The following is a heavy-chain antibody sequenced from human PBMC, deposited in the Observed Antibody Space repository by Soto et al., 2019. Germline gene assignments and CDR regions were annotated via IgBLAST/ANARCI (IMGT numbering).Heavy chain of an antibody. V-gene: IGHV3-23*01. J-gene: IGHJ4*02. CDR1: GFTFSGNA. CDR3: AKLIGPTGGY. D-gene: IGHD4-17*01. Sequence: LRLSCAASGFTFSGNAMSWVRQAQGKGLEWVSSISASGDNTYYADSVKGRFTISRDNSKDTLYLQMNTLRADDTAVYYCAKLIGPTGGYWGQGTLVTVSS. CDR2: ISASGDNT.